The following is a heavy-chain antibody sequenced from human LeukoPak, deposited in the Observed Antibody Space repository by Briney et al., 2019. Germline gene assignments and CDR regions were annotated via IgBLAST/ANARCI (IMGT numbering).Heavy chain of an antibody. CDR2: IYYSGST. V-gene: IGHV4-59*01. CDR3: AREEVVVVPAAKGKGAFDI. D-gene: IGHD2-2*01. J-gene: IGHJ3*02. Sequence: SETLSLTCTVSGGSISSYYWSWIRQPPGKGLEWIGYIYYSGSTNYNPSLKSRVTISVDTSKNQFSLKLSSVTAADTAVYYCAREEVVVVPAAKGKGAFDIWGQGTMVTVSS. CDR1: GGSISSYY.